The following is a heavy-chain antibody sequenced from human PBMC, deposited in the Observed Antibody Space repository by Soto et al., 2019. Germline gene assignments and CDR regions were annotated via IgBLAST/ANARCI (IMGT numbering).Heavy chain of an antibody. V-gene: IGHV3-53*01. CDR3: ARGAPITPGTFDF. D-gene: IGHD5-12*01. J-gene: IGHJ4*02. Sequence: PGGSLRLSCAASGFTVSSTYMTWVRQAPGKGLEWVSIIYTGGSSFYADSVKGRFTVSRDNSKNTLYLQMNSLRAEDTAVYYCARGAPITPGTFDFWGRGALVTVSS. CDR1: GFTVSSTY. CDR2: IYTGGSS.